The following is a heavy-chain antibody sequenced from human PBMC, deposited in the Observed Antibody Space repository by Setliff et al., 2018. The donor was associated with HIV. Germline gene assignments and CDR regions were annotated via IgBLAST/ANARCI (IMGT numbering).Heavy chain of an antibody. CDR1: AFIFSSYG. J-gene: IGHJ4*02. D-gene: IGHD2-15*01. Sequence: SLRLSCEASAFIFSSYGMHWVRQAPGKGLEWIAFIGYDGNNKYYSNSVKGRFTISRDQAKSKVYLQMNNLRREDTATYYCVKEGSASPSPHYWGQGTAVTVSS. CDR3: VKEGSASPSPHY. CDR2: IGYDGNNK. V-gene: IGHV3-30*02.